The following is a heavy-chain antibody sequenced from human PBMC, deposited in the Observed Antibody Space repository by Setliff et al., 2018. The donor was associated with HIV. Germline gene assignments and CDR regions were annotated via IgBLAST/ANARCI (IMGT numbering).Heavy chain of an antibody. CDR3: ARRYGFHSSSSVLGF. CDR1: GYTFTSYY. J-gene: IGHJ4*02. Sequence: GASVKVSCKASGYTFTSYYMHWVRQAPGQGLEWMGIINPSGGSTSYAQRFQGRVTMTRDTSTSTVYMELSSLRSEDTAVYYCARRYGFHSSSSVLGFWGQGTLVTVS. V-gene: IGHV1-46*01. D-gene: IGHD6-6*01. CDR2: INPSGGST.